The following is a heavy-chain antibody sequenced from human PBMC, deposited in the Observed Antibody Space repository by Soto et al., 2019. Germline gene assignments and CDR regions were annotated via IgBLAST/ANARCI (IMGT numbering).Heavy chain of an antibody. D-gene: IGHD3-10*01. CDR1: GVSFSGYY. V-gene: IGHV4-34*01. J-gene: IGHJ6*03. CDR2: INHSGST. Sequence: SETLSLTCAVYGVSFSGYYWSWIRQPPGKGLEWIGEINHSGSTNYNPSLKSRVTISVDTSKNQFSLKLSSVTAADTAVYYCARSMVRGVTVSYYYYYYMDVWGKGTTVT. CDR3: ARSMVRGVTVSYYYYYYMDV.